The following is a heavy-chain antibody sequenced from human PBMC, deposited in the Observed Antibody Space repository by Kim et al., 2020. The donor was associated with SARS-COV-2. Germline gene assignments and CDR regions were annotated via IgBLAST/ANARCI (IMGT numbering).Heavy chain of an antibody. Sequence: ASVKVSCKASGYTFTSYGISWVRQAPGQGLEWMGWISAYNGNTNYAQKLQGRVTMTTDTSTSTAYMELRSLRSDDTAVYYCARAGLLWFGELFNAFDIWGQGTMVTVSS. J-gene: IGHJ3*02. CDR2: ISAYNGNT. CDR1: GYTFTSYG. D-gene: IGHD3-10*01. V-gene: IGHV1-18*01. CDR3: ARAGLLWFGELFNAFDI.